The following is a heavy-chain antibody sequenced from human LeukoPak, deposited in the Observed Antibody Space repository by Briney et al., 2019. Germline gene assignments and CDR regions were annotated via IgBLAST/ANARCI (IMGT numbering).Heavy chain of an antibody. D-gene: IGHD3-10*01. CDR1: GGSISSYY. V-gene: IGHV4-59*01. J-gene: IGHJ3*02. Sequence: SETLSLTCTVSGGSISSYYWSWIRQPPGKGLEWIGYIFYSGSTNYNPSLKSRVTISVDTSKNQFSLKLSSVTAADTAVYYCARVLAGRGSAFDIWGQGTMVTVSS. CDR3: ARVLAGRGSAFDI. CDR2: IFYSGST.